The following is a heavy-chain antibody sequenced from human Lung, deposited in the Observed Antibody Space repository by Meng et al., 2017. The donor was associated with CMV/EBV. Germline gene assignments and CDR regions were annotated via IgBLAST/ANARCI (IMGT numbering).Heavy chain of an antibody. Sequence: SXTLSPXCTVYGASVSSDDYHWSWIRQPPGKELEWIGQIYNTGRDTFNPSLQSRVTISADTSKNQFSLKLTSVTTADTAVYFYVAYLVGIGGRGDWGQGTVVTVSS. D-gene: IGHD1-26*01. J-gene: IGHJ4*02. CDR1: GASVSSDDYH. CDR2: IYNTGRD. CDR3: VAYLVGIGGRGD. V-gene: IGHV4-61*08.